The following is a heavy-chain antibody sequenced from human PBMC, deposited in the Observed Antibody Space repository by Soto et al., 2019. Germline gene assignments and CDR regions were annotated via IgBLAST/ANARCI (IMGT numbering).Heavy chain of an antibody. CDR1: GGTFTNSV. J-gene: IGHJ4*02. Sequence: SVKVSCKASGGTFTNSVISWVRQAPGQGLEWMGGFIPTFGTANYAQSFQGRVTIIADESTSTAYMELTSLRSEDTAVYYCARAPMLVGETIYENYFDYWGQGTLVTVSS. V-gene: IGHV1-69*13. D-gene: IGHD3-3*01. CDR2: FIPTFGTA. CDR3: ARAPMLVGETIYENYFDY.